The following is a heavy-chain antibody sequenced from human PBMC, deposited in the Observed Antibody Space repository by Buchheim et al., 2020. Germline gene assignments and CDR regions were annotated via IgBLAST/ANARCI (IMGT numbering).Heavy chain of an antibody. CDR1: GDSISSGGYY. Sequence: QVQLQESGPGLVKPSQTLSLTCTVSGDSISSGGYYWSWIRQHPGKGLEWIGYIYYSGSTYYNPSLKSRVTISVDTSKNQFSLRLISVAAADTDVYYCAREWGGGLKYSNSHHFDYWGQGTL. CDR3: AREWGGGLKYSNSHHFDY. J-gene: IGHJ4*02. V-gene: IGHV4-31*03. CDR2: IYYSGST. D-gene: IGHD4-11*01.